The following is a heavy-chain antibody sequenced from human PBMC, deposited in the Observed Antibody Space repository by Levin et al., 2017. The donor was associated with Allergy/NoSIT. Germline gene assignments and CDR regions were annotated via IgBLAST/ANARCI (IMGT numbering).Heavy chain of an antibody. D-gene: IGHD4-17*01. J-gene: IGHJ4*02. Sequence: QPGGSLRLSCTASGFTFGDYAMSWFRQAPGKGLEWVGFIRGKIYGGTTEYAASVKGRFTISRDDSKGIASLQMNSLKTEDTAVYYCTRGPVNFDYWGQGILVTVSS. CDR3: TRGPVNFDY. V-gene: IGHV3-49*03. CDR1: GFTFGDYA. CDR2: IRGKIYGGTT.